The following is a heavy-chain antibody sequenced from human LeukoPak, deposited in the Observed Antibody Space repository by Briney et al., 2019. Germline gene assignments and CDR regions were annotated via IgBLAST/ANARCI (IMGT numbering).Heavy chain of an antibody. CDR3: AKVHYDFWSGTNIDY. CDR1: GFTFSSYG. Sequence: GRSLRLSCAASGFTFSSYGMHWVRQAPGKGLEWVAVIPYDGSNKYYADSVKGRFTISRDNSKNTLYLQMSSLRAEDTAVYYCAKVHYDFWSGTNIDYWGQGTLVTVSS. J-gene: IGHJ4*02. V-gene: IGHV3-30*18. D-gene: IGHD3-3*01. CDR2: IPYDGSNK.